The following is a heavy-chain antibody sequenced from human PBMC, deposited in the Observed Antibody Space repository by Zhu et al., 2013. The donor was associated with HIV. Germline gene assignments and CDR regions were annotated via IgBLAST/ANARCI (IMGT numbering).Heavy chain of an antibody. CDR2: IIPVFKIA. Sequence: QVQLVQSGAEVRKPGSSVKVSCKASGGSFITHGISWVRQAPGQGLEWMGWIIPVFKIANYAQKFQGRVTITADASANTAYMELNRLTREDAAVYYCVRDRWGRILGSVTAFDHWGQGTLVTVSS. CDR1: GGSFITHG. D-gene: IGHD3-16*01. V-gene: IGHV1-69*12. J-gene: IGHJ4*02. CDR3: VRDRWGRILGSVTAFDH.